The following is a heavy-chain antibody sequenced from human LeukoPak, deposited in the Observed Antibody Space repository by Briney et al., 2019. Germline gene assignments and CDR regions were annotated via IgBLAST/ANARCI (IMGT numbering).Heavy chain of an antibody. CDR3: ARGYCSGGSCYHFDY. CDR1: GFTFSSYG. CDR2: IWYDGSNK. Sequence: GGSLRLSCAASGFTFSSYGMHWVRRAPGKGLEWVAVIWYDGSNKYYADSVKGRFTISRDNSKNTLYLQMNSLRAEDTAVYYCARGYCSGGSCYHFDYWGQGTLVTVSS. V-gene: IGHV3-33*01. J-gene: IGHJ4*02. D-gene: IGHD2-15*01.